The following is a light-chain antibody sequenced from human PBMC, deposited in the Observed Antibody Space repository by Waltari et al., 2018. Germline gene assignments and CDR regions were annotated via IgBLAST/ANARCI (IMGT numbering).Light chain of an antibody. Sequence: DIQMTQSPSTLSASVGDRVTITCRASQSISDWLAWYQQKPGKAPKLLIYDASTLESGVPSRFSGSGSGTEFTLTISSLQPDDVAVYYCQQYYSIPPYTFGQGTKLEIK. CDR1: QSISDW. J-gene: IGKJ2*01. V-gene: IGKV1-5*01. CDR3: QQYYSIPPYT. CDR2: DAS.